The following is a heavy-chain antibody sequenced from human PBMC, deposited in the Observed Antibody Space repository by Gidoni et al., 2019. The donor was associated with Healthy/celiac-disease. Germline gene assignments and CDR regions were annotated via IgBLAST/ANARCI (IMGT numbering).Heavy chain of an antibody. CDR2: IIGSGGST. V-gene: IGHV3-23*01. CDR1: RFTFRSHV. D-gene: IGHD3-3*01. J-gene: IGHJ4*02. CDR3: ANSVLSRTKIWSGVNY. Sequence: EVQLLASWGGLVQPGGSLSLSCAAARFTFRSHVMSWVSQAPGKGLEWGSAIIGSGGSTYYADSMKGRFTISRENSKNTLYLQMNSLRAEDTAVYYCANSVLSRTKIWSGVNYWGKGTLVTVSS.